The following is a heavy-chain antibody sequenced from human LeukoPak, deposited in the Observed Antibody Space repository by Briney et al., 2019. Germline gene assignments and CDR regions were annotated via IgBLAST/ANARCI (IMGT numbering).Heavy chain of an antibody. CDR3: ATNNPRVDY. J-gene: IGHJ4*02. Sequence: LWASVKVSCKVSGYTLTELSMHWVRQAPGKGREWMGGFDPEDGETIYAQKFQGRVTMTEDTSTDTAYMELSSLRSEDTAVYYCATNNPRVDYWGQGTLVTVSS. CDR1: GYTLTELS. D-gene: IGHD1/OR15-1a*01. CDR2: FDPEDGET. V-gene: IGHV1-24*01.